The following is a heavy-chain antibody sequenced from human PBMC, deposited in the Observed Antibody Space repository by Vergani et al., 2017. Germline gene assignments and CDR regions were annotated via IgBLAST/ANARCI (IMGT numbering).Heavy chain of an antibody. Sequence: QVQVQESGPGLVKPSETLSLTCTVSGGSISSYYWSWIRQPPGKGLEWIGRIYTSGSTKYNPSLKSRVTISVDTSKNQFSLKLSSVTAADTAVYYCARVLYSGYDGYYYYYMDVWGKGTTVTVSS. CDR3: ARVLYSGYDGYYYYYMDV. J-gene: IGHJ6*03. CDR1: GGSISSYY. V-gene: IGHV4-4*08. CDR2: IYTSGST. D-gene: IGHD5-12*01.